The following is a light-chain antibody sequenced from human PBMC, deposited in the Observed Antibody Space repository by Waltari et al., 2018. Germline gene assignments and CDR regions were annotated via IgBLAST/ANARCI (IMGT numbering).Light chain of an antibody. V-gene: IGLV2-14*03. CDR3: SSYARSSTLYV. Sequence: QSALTQPASVSGSPGQSIPISCTGTSTDVGGYHYASWYQQPPGKAPKLMIYDVSNRPSGVSNRFSGSKSGNTASLTISGLQAEDEADYYCSSYARSSTLYVFGTGTKVTVL. CDR1: STDVGGYHY. J-gene: IGLJ1*01. CDR2: DVS.